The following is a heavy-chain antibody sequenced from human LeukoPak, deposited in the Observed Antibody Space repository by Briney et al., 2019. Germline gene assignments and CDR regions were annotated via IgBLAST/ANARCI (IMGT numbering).Heavy chain of an antibody. CDR2: IIPIFGTA. V-gene: IGHV1-69*13. CDR1: GGTFSSYA. D-gene: IGHD6-19*01. CDR3: GGSGWRLSDAFDI. Sequence: ASVKVSCKASGGTFSSYAISWVRQAPGQGLEWMGGIIPIFGTANYAQKFQGRVTITADESTSTAYMELSSLRSEGTAVYYCGGSGWRLSDAFDIWGQGTMVTVSS. J-gene: IGHJ3*02.